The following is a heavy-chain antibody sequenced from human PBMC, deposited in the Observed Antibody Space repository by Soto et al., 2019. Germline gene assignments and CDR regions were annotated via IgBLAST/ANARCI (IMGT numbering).Heavy chain of an antibody. CDR3: ARVWIFGVVFDY. Sequence: LRLSCAASGFTFSSYWMSWVRQAPGKGLEWVANIKQDGSEKYYVDSVKGRFTISGDNAKNSLYLQMNSLRAEDTAVYYCARVWIFGVVFDYWGQGTLVTVSS. CDR2: IKQDGSEK. J-gene: IGHJ4*02. CDR1: GFTFSSYW. V-gene: IGHV3-7*01. D-gene: IGHD3-3*01.